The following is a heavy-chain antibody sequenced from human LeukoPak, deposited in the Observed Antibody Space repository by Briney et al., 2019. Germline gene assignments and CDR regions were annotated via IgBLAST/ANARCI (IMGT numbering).Heavy chain of an antibody. CDR3: ASVGYRDFWSGYPLDV. CDR1: GFTFSSYS. D-gene: IGHD3-3*01. V-gene: IGHV3-21*01. CDR2: ISSSSSYI. Sequence: PGGSLRLSCAASGFTFSSYSMNWVRQAPGKGLEWVSSISSSSSYIYYADSVKGRFTISRDNAKNSLYLQMNSLRAEDTAVYYCASVGYRDFWSGYPLDVWGKGTTVTVSS. J-gene: IGHJ6*04.